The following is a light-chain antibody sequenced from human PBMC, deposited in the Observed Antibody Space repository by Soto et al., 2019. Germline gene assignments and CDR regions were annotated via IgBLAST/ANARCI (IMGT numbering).Light chain of an antibody. V-gene: IGKV3-15*01. CDR3: QQYDKWPPLT. CDR1: QSVGNN. J-gene: IGKJ4*01. Sequence: EIVMTQSPATLSVSPGEGATLSCRASQSVGNNLAWYQQRPGQTPRLLIYGASTRATGIPARLSGSGSGTEFTLTISSLQSEDFAVYYCQQYDKWPPLTFGGGTKVDIQ. CDR2: GAS.